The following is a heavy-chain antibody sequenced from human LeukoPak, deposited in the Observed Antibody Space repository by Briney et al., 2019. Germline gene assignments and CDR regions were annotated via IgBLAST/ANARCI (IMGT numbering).Heavy chain of an antibody. J-gene: IGHJ3*02. D-gene: IGHD4-11*01. CDR1: GFTFSGYW. CDR2: IKSDGSER. CDR3: ARNSRYSLDI. V-gene: IGHV3-7*04. Sequence: PGGSLRLSCAASGFTFSGYWMSWVRQAPGKGLEWVALIKSDGSERYYVDSVKGRFTISRDNAKNSLYLPMNSLRAEDTAVYYCARNSRYSLDIWGQGTMVTVSS.